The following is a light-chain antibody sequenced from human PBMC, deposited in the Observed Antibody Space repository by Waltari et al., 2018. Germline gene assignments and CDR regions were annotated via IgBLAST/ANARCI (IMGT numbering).Light chain of an antibody. CDR2: SND. J-gene: IGLJ2*01. V-gene: IGLV1-44*01. CDR1: NYNIGSGP. CDR3: ATWDGRVNGVL. Sequence: QSVLTQAPSVSGTPGQRVTISCSGTNYNIGSGPVNWYQQVPGMSPKLLIYSNDQRPSGVPDRFSGSKSGTSASLAISGLQSEDEADYYCATWDGRVNGVLFGGGTKVTAL.